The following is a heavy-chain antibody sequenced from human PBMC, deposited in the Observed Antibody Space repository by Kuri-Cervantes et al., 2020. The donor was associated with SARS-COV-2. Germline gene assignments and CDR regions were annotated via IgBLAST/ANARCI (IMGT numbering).Heavy chain of an antibody. D-gene: IGHD3-16*02. CDR3: ARDWHGMISFGGAIDPNRYYGYGMDV. V-gene: IGHV4-4*01. Sequence: GSLGLSCAVSGDTFSSSTWWSWVRQPPGKGLQWIGEIYHSGSTNYNPSLKGRVTISIDKSKNQFSLKLTSVTAADTAVYFCARDWHGMISFGGAIDPNRYYGYGMDVWGQGTTVTVSS. J-gene: IGHJ6*02. CDR2: IYHSGST. CDR1: GDTFSSSTW.